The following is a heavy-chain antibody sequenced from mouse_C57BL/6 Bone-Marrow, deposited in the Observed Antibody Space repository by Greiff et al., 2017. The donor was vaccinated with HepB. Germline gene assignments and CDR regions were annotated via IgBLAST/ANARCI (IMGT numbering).Heavy chain of an antibody. V-gene: IGHV1-81*01. CDR3: AREGPKNGYYRYFDV. J-gene: IGHJ1*03. CDR1: GYTFTSYG. CDR2: IYPRSGNT. Sequence: VHLVESGAELARPGASVKLSCKASGYTFTSYGISWVKQRTGQGLEWIGEIYPRSGNTYYNEKFKGKATLTADKSSSTAYMELRSLTSEDPAVYFCAREGPKNGYYRYFDVWGTGTTVTVSS. D-gene: IGHD2-2*01.